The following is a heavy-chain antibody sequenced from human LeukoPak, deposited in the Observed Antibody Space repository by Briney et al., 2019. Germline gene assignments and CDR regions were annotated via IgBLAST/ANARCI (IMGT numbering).Heavy chain of an antibody. D-gene: IGHD3-10*01. CDR1: GFTFSNYA. Sequence: HPGGSLRLSCAASGFTFSNYAMNWVRQAPGKGLVWVSRITPDGRSTNYADSVKGRFTISRDNAKNTLYLQMNSLRVDDTAVYYCTRDTFGFHDSWGQGTLVTVSS. J-gene: IGHJ4*02. CDR2: ITPDGRST. CDR3: TRDTFGFHDS. V-gene: IGHV3-74*01.